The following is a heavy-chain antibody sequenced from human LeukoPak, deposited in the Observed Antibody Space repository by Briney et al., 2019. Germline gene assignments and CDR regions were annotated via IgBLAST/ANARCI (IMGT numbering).Heavy chain of an antibody. CDR3: ATPYSGGYHGLDI. J-gene: IGHJ3*02. Sequence: SETLSLTCTVSGGSISSSTYYWGWIRQPPGKGLEWIGSIYYSGSTYYNPSLKSRVTISVDTSKNQFSLRLNSVTAADTAVYYCATPYSGGYHGLDIWGQGTMVTVSP. CDR1: GGSISSSTYY. D-gene: IGHD1-26*01. V-gene: IGHV4-39*01. CDR2: IYYSGST.